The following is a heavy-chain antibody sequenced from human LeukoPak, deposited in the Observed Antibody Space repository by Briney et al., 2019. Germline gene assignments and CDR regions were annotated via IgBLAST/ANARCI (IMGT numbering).Heavy chain of an antibody. Sequence: GGSLRLSCAVSGFTSDDHAMHWVRQASGKGLEWVAGIMWRSGSTGYGDSVKGRFTISRDNSKDILYLHINSPRTEDTAVYYCAGEPRGSDCRFDYWGQGTLVTASS. J-gene: IGHJ4*02. D-gene: IGHD2-21*02. V-gene: IGHV3-9*02. CDR2: IMWRSGST. CDR1: GFTSDDHA. CDR3: AGEPRGSDCRFDY.